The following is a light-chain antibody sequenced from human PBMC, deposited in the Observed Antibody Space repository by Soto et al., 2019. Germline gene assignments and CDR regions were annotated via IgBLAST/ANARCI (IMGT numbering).Light chain of an antibody. J-gene: IGLJ2*01. Sequence: QSALTQPPSVSGSPGQSVTISCTGTSTEVGPYNRVSWYQQPPGTAPKLIIYEVNNRPSGVPDRFSGSKSGNTASLTISGLQAEDEADYYCSSYTITSSVVFGGGTKLTVL. CDR2: EVN. CDR1: STEVGPYNR. CDR3: SSYTITSSVV. V-gene: IGLV2-18*02.